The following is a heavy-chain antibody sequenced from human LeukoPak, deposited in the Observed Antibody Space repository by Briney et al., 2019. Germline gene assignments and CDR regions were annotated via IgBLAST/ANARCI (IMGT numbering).Heavy chain of an antibody. D-gene: IGHD2-15*01. CDR3: ARILGYCSGGSCRYFDY. CDR1: GFTFSSYS. V-gene: IGHV3-21*01. CDR2: ISSSSSYI. Sequence: GGSLRLSCAAPGFTFSSYSMNWVRQAPGKGLEWVSSISSSSSYIYYADSVKGRFTISRDNAKNSLYLQMNSLRAEDTAVYYCARILGYCSGGSCRYFDYWGQGTLVTVSS. J-gene: IGHJ4*02.